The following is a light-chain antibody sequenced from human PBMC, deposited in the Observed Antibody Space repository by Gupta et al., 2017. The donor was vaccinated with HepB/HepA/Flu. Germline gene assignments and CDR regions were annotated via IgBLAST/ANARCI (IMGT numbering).Light chain of an antibody. CDR2: LDS. V-gene: IGLV3-1*01. CDR1: KMGDKF. CDR3: QARDSSTLVV. Sequence: SYELTQPPSVSVSPGQTATITCSGDKMGDKFACCYQQKPGQSPLLVIYLDSQRPSGIPERFSGSNSGNTSTLTTSGTQAMDEADYYCQARDSSTLVVFGGGTKLTVL. J-gene: IGLJ2*01.